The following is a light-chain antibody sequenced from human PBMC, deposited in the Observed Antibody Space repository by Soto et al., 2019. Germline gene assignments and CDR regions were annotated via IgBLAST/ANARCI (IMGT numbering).Light chain of an antibody. CDR1: QGISNY. J-gene: IGKJ3*01. CDR3: QKYTSAPPSGT. CDR2: AAS. V-gene: IGKV1-27*01. Sequence: DIQMTQSPSSLSASVGDRVTITCRASQGISNYLAWYQQKPGKVPKLLIYAASTLQSGVPSRFSGSGSGTDFTLTISSLQPEDVATYYCQKYTSAPPSGTFGPGTKVDIK.